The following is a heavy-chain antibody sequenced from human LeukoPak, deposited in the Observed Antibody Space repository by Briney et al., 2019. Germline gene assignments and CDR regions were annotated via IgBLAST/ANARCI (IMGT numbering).Heavy chain of an antibody. D-gene: IGHD1-26*01. CDR1: GFDFSTYW. V-gene: IGHV3-7*01. Sequence: GGSLRLSCAVSGFDFSTYWMTWVRQAPGKGLEWVANIKQDGSEKYYVDSVKGRFTISRDNAKNSLYLQMNSLRAEDTAVYYCARETPDPSGSYYYYYMDVWGKGTTVTVSS. J-gene: IGHJ6*03. CDR2: IKQDGSEK. CDR3: ARETPDPSGSYYYYYMDV.